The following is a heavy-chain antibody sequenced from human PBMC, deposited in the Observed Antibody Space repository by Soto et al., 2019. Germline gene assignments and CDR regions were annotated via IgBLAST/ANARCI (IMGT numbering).Heavy chain of an antibody. D-gene: IGHD3-9*01. CDR3: VKDKNDILIGPLVYGMDV. V-gene: IGHV5-10-1*01. J-gene: IGHJ6*02. CDR1: GYSFTTYW. CDR2: IDPSDSYT. Sequence: GESLKISCKASGYSFTTYWISWVRQMPGKGLEWMGRIDPSDSYTDYNPSFQGHVTISADKSINTAYLQWSSLKASDTALYYCVKDKNDILIGPLVYGMDVWGQGTTVTVSS.